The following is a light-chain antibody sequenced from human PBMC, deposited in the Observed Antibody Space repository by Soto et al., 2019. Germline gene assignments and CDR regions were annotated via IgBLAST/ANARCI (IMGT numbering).Light chain of an antibody. CDR1: QTINSW. Sequence: DIQMTQSPSILSASVGDRVTIICRASQTINSWLAWYQQKPGKAPRLLIYDAYSLESGVPSRFSGSGYGTEFTLTITGLQPDDFATYYCQQYDSSLGTFGQGTKVDIK. J-gene: IGKJ1*01. CDR2: DAY. V-gene: IGKV1-5*02. CDR3: QQYDSSLGT.